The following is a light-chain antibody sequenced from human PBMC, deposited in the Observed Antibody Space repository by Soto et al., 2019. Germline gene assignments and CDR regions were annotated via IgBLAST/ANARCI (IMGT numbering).Light chain of an antibody. CDR3: TSWTTSTTMI. CDR1: SSDIGAYNF. V-gene: IGLV2-14*03. Sequence: QSVLTQPASVSGSPGQSITISCTGTSSDIGAYNFVSWYQQHPGKAPKLMPYDVNIRPSGVSNRFSGSKSGNTASLTISGLQAEDEADYYCTSWTTSTTMIFGGSTKVTVL. J-gene: IGLJ2*01. CDR2: DVN.